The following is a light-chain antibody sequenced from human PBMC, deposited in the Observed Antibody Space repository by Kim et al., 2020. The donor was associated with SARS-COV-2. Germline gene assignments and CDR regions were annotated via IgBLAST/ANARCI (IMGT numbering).Light chain of an antibody. CDR2: DAS. Sequence: ASFGDRVIITCQASRDISNYLNWYRQKPGKAPEALIYDASTLETGVPSRFSGSGSGTHFTFTINSLLPEDIGTYYCQQYEDVPLTFGGGTKVDIK. CDR3: QQYEDVPLT. J-gene: IGKJ4*01. CDR1: RDISNY. V-gene: IGKV1-33*01.